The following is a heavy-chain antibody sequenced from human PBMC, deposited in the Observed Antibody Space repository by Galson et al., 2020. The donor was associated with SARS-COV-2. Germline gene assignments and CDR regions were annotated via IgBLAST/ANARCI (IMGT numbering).Heavy chain of an antibody. V-gene: IGHV4-39*01. Sequence: ASETLSLTCTVSGGSISSSSYYWGWIRQPPGKGLEWIGSIYYSGSTYYNPSLKSRVTISVDTSKNQFSLKLSSVTAADTAVYYCARHEVGYSSDIPWDYWGQGTLVTVSS. CDR2: IYYSGST. J-gene: IGHJ4*02. CDR3: ARHEVGYSSDIPWDY. CDR1: GGSISSSSYY. D-gene: IGHD6-19*01.